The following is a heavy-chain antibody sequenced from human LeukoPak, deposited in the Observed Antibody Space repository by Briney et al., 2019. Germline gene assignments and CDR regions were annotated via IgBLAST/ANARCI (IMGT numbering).Heavy chain of an antibody. Sequence: PSETLSLTCTVSGGSISSGGYYWSWIRQHPGKGLEWIGYIYYSGSTYYNPSLKSRVTISVDTSKNQFSLKLSSVTAADTAVYYCARDRGYDSPFDYWGQGTLVTVSS. CDR1: GGSISSGGYY. V-gene: IGHV4-31*03. CDR2: IYYSGST. J-gene: IGHJ4*02. D-gene: IGHD5-12*01. CDR3: ARDRGYDSPFDY.